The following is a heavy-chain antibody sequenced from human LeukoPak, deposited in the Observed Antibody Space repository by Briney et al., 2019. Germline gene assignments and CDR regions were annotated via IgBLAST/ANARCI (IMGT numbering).Heavy chain of an antibody. CDR3: ARDGVPAGMDV. Sequence: SETLSLTCAVYGGSFSGYYWSWIRQPPGKGLEWVGEINHSGSTNYNPSLKSRVTISVDTSKNQFSLKLSSVTAADTAVYYCARDGVPAGMDVWGQGTTVTVSS. J-gene: IGHJ6*02. CDR2: INHSGST. CDR1: GGSFSGYY. D-gene: IGHD2-2*01. V-gene: IGHV4-34*01.